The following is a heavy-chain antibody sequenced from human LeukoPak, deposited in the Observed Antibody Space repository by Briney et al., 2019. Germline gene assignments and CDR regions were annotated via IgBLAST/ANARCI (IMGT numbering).Heavy chain of an antibody. CDR1: GFTFSSYS. CDR2: ISSSSSYI. V-gene: IGHV3-21*01. CDR3: ARDTYGGNPLAYYGMDV. J-gene: IGHJ6*02. Sequence: GGSLRLSCAASGFTFSSYSMNWVRQAPGKGLEWVSSISSSSSYIYYADSVKGRFTISRDNAKNSLYLQMNSLRAEDTAVYYCARDTYGGNPLAYYGMDVWGQGTTVTVSS. D-gene: IGHD4-23*01.